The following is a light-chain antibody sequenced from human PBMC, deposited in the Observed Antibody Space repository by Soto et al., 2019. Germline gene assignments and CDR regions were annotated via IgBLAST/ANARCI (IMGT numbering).Light chain of an antibody. CDR2: EVS. CDR1: ISYVFGYKY. Sequence: QSALTHPASVSRSPRHSISISFTGTISYVFGYKYVPWYQQHTGKAPKLIIYEVSNRPSGVSNRFSGSKSANTASLTISGLQAEDEADYYCSSYSSSNTAVFGTGTKVTVL. V-gene: IGLV2-14*01. CDR3: SSYSSSNTAV. J-gene: IGLJ1*01.